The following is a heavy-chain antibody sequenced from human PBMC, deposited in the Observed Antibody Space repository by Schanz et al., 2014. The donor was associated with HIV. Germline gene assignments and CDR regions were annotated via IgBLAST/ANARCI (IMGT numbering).Heavy chain of an antibody. CDR3: AKGLRQWLVLGVSDY. CDR1: GFTFSTYA. Sequence: VQLVESGGGVVQPGRSLRLSCTASGFTFSTYAMHWVRQASGKGLEWVAVISYDGSNKYYADSLKGRFTIARDNSKNTLYLQMNSLRAEDTAVYYCAKGLRQWLVLGVSDYWGQGTLVTVSS. V-gene: IGHV3-30*18. CDR2: ISYDGSNK. J-gene: IGHJ4*02. D-gene: IGHD6-19*01.